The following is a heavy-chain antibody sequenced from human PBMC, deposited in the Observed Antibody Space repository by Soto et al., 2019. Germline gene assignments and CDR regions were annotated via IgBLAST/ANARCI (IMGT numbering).Heavy chain of an antibody. J-gene: IGHJ4*02. V-gene: IGHV3-30*03. CDR1: GFTFSSYG. CDR2: ISYDGSNK. Sequence: GGSLRLSCAASGFTFSSYGMHWVRQAPGKGLEWVAVISYDGSNKYYADSVKGRFTISRDNSKNTLYLQMNSLRAEDTAVYYCASGGNSDYWGQGTLVTVSS. D-gene: IGHD1-1*01. CDR3: ASGGNSDY.